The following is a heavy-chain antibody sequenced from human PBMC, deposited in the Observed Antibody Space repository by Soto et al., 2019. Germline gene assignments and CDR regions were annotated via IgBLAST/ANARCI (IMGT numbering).Heavy chain of an antibody. CDR2: ISAYNGNT. J-gene: IGHJ6*02. D-gene: IGHD6-13*01. CDR3: ARDPYSSSWDHYYYYGMDV. CDR1: GYTFTSYG. V-gene: IGHV1-18*01. Sequence: ASVKVSCKASGYTFTSYGISWVRQAPGQGLEWMGWISAYNGNTNYAQKLQGRVTMTADTSTSTAYMELRSLRSDDTAVYYCARDPYSSSWDHYYYYGMDVWGQGTTVTVSS.